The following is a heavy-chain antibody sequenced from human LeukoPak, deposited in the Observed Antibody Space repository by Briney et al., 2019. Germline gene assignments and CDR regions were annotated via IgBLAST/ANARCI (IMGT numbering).Heavy chain of an antibody. CDR1: GYDFTNYW. J-gene: IGHJ4*02. CDR3: ARQYYGDYYYDY. D-gene: IGHD4-17*01. CDR2: IYPGDSDT. Sequence: GESLKISCKGSGYDFTNYWIGWVRQMPGKGLEWMGIIYPGDSDTRYSPSFQGQVTFSADKSINTAYLQWTSLKASDTAVYYCARQYYGDYYYDYWGQGTLVTV. V-gene: IGHV5-51*01.